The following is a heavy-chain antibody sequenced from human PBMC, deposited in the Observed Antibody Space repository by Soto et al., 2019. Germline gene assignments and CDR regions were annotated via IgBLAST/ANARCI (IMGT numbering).Heavy chain of an antibody. D-gene: IGHD1-1*01. J-gene: IGHJ4*02. Sequence: GGSLRLSCAASGFTISSNAMYWVRQAPGKGLEWVSAISDRGATTHYADSVKGRFTISRDTSKNTLYLQLNTLRADDTAVYYCAKDKPGTTSFDYWGQGTLVTVSS. V-gene: IGHV3-23*01. CDR2: ISDRGATT. CDR1: GFTISSNA. CDR3: AKDKPGTTSFDY.